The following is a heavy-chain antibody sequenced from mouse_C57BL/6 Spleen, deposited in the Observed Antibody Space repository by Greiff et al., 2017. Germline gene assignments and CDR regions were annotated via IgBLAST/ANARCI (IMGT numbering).Heavy chain of an antibody. CDR2: IDPSDSYT. CDR3: ARKRDGTSRGYFDV. CDR1: GYTFTSYW. Sequence: VQLQQPGAELVMPGASVKLSCKASGYTFTSYWMHWVKQRPGQGLEWIGEIDPSDSYTNYNQKFKGKSTLTVDKSSSTAYMQLSSLTSEDSAVYYCARKRDGTSRGYFDVWGTGTTVTVSS. V-gene: IGHV1-69*01. J-gene: IGHJ1*03. D-gene: IGHD1-3*01.